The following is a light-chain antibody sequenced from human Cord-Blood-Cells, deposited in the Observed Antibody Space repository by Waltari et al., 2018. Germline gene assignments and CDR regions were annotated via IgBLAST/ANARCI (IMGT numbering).Light chain of an antibody. CDR2: GAS. J-gene: IGKJ1*01. CDR1: QSVSSSY. CDR3: QQYGSSPRT. Sequence: EIVFPQSPGTLSLSPGARAPLSCRASQSVSSSYLAWYQQKPGQAPRLLIYGASSRATGIPDRFSGSGSGTDFTLTISRLEPEDFAVYYCQQYGSSPRTFGQGTKVEIK. V-gene: IGKV3-20*01.